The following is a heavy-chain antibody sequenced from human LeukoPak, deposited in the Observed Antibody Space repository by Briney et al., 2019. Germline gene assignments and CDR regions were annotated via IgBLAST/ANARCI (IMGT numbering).Heavy chain of an antibody. CDR1: GFTFSSYW. D-gene: IGHD2-2*01. V-gene: IGHV3-7*05. CDR3: ARDQRYCSSSSCPWEPFDY. CDR2: IKQDGSEK. J-gene: IGHJ4*02. Sequence: GGSLRLSCAASGFTFSSYWMSWVRQAPGKGLEWVANIKQDGSEKYYVDSVKGRFTISRDNAKNSLYLQMDSLRAEDTAVYYCARDQRYCSSSSCPWEPFDYWGQGTLVTVSS.